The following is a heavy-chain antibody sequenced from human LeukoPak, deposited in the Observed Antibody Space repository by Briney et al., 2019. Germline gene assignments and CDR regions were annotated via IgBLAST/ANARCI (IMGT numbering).Heavy chain of an antibody. CDR3: ARPTYDSSDYEYFQH. V-gene: IGHV1-18*01. J-gene: IGHJ1*01. CDR2: ISTYNDNT. Sequence: ASVKVSCKASGYTFNTYNINWVRQAPGQGLEWMGWISTYNDNTNYAQKFQGRVTMTTDTSTSTAYMELRSLRSDDTAVYYCARPTYDSSDYEYFQHWGQGTLVTVSS. CDR1: GYTFNTYN. D-gene: IGHD3-22*01.